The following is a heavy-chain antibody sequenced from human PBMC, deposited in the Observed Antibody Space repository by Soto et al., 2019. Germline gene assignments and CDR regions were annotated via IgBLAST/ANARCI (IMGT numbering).Heavy chain of an antibody. CDR1: GASISSGGYY. V-gene: IGHV4-31*03. Sequence: QVRLQESGPGLVKPSQTLSLTCTVSGASISSGGYYWSWIRQLPGKGLELIGYSYYSGTTYYNPSLGSRVTISVDTSNQFSLKLTSVTAADTAVYYCARIPYGDYVVSYWGQGTRVTVSS. D-gene: IGHD4-17*01. CDR3: ARIPYGDYVVSY. CDR2: SYYSGTT. J-gene: IGHJ4*02.